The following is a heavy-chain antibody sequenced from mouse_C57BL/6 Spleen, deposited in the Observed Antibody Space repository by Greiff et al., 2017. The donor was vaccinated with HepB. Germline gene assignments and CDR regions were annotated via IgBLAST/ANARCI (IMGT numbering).Heavy chain of an antibody. J-gene: IGHJ1*03. Sequence: VQLQESGPGLVAPSQSLSITCTVSGFSLTSYGVHWVRQPPGKGLEWLVVIWSDGSTTYNSALKSRLSISKDNSKSQVFLKMNSLQTDDTAMYYCARHGNYDGGDWYFDVWGTGTTVTVSS. CDR2: IWSDGST. CDR3: ARHGNYDGGDWYFDV. V-gene: IGHV2-6-1*01. D-gene: IGHD1-2*01. CDR1: GFSLTSYG.